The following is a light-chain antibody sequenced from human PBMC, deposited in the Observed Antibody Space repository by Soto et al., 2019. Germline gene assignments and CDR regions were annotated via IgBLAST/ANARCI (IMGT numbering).Light chain of an antibody. CDR3: QQYGGSPRT. CDR1: QSVSSNY. Sequence: CRVIISKSPGERATLSCRASQSVSSNYLAWYQQKPGQAPRLLIYGASSRATGIPDRFSGSGSGIDFTLTISRLEPEDFAVYYCQQYGGSPRTFGQGTKV. V-gene: IGKV3-20*01. CDR2: GAS. J-gene: IGKJ1*01.